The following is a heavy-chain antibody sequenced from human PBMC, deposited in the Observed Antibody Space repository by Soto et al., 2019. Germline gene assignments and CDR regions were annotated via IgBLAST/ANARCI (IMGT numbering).Heavy chain of an antibody. V-gene: IGHV3-23*01. J-gene: IGHJ4*02. Sequence: EVQVLESGGGLVQPGGSLRLSCTASGLNFRIYAMSWVRQAPGKGLEWVSSISGSGTNTYYADSVRGRFTISRDNSKNTLYLQMNSLRGDDTAVYYCASAYSTGTYYFDNWGQGTLVTVSS. CDR2: ISGSGTNT. CDR1: GLNFRIYA. CDR3: ASAYSTGTYYFDN. D-gene: IGHD6-19*01.